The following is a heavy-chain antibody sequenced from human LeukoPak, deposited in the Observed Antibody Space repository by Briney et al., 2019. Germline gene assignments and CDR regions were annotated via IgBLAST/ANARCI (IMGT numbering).Heavy chain of an antibody. CDR1: GFTFSSYG. V-gene: IGHV3-33*01. J-gene: IGHJ6*03. D-gene: IGHD2-2*01. Sequence: PGGSLRLSCAASGFTFSSYGMHWVRQAPGKGLEWVAVIWYDGSNKYYADSVKGRITISRDNSKNTLYLQMNSLRAEDTAVYYCARGDCSSTSCYLYYYYYYMDVWGKGTTVTVSS. CDR3: ARGDCSSTSCYLYYYYYYMDV. CDR2: IWYDGSNK.